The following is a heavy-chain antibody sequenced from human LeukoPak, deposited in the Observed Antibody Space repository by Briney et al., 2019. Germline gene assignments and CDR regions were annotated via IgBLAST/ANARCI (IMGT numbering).Heavy chain of an antibody. CDR1: EFSPTNFW. Sequence: GSLRLSCVASEFSPTNFWVTWVRRAPGRGLEWVANIKHDGTEKFYVDSVKGRFTISRDNAKNSLYLQMNSVRAEDTAVYYCATFVGIVSGTYTVPGGLLVWGKGTTVTVSS. V-gene: IGHV3-7*01. CDR3: ATFVGIVSGTYTVPGGLLV. J-gene: IGHJ6*04. D-gene: IGHD2-2*03. CDR2: IKHDGTEK.